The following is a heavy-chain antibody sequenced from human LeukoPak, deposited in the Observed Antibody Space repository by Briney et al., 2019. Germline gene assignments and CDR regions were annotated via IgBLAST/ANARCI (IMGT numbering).Heavy chain of an antibody. Sequence: PSETLSLTCTVSGGSISSGDYYWSWTRQPPGKGLEWIGYIYYSGSTYYNPSLKSRVTISVDTSKNQFSLKLSSVTAADTAVYYCARVIAVAGQGVFDYWGQGTLVTVSS. D-gene: IGHD6-19*01. V-gene: IGHV4-30-4*01. J-gene: IGHJ4*02. CDR1: GGSISSGDYY. CDR3: ARVIAVAGQGVFDY. CDR2: IYYSGST.